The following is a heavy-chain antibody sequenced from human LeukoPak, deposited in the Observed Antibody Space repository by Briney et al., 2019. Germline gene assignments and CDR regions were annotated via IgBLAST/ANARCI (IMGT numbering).Heavy chain of an antibody. J-gene: IGHJ4*02. CDR2: IRYDGSNK. V-gene: IGHV3-30*02. CDR1: GFTFSTYA. Sequence: GGSLRLSCAASGFTFSTYAMHWVRQAPGKGLEWVAFIRYDGSNKYYADSVKGRSTISRDNSKNTLFLQMNSLRAEDTAVYHCAKVGYDFWSGYYPFDYWGQGTLVTVSS. CDR3: AKVGYDFWSGYYPFDY. D-gene: IGHD3-3*01.